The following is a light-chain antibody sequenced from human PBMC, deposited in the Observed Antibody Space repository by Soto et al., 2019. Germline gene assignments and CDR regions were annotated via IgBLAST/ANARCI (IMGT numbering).Light chain of an antibody. J-gene: IGLJ2*01. Sequence: QSALTQPASVSGSPGQSITISCTGTGSDIGGYNYVSWYQQHPGKAPKVMIYEVSNRPSGVSNRFSASKSGNTASLTISGLQAEDEADYYCTSYTSSSSVEFGGGTKVTVL. CDR2: EVS. CDR1: GSDIGGYNY. CDR3: TSYTSSSSVE. V-gene: IGLV2-14*01.